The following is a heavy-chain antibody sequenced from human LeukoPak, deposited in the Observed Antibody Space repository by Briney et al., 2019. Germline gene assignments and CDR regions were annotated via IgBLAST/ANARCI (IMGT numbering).Heavy chain of an antibody. J-gene: IGHJ4*02. CDR1: GFTFSNYA. CDR3: ARVSRASSGWYDY. V-gene: IGHV3-66*02. D-gene: IGHD6-19*01. Sequence: GTSLRLSCAASGFTFSNYAMHWVRQAPGKGLEWVSVIYSGGSTYYADSVKGRFTISRDNSKNTLYLQMNSLRAEDTAVYYYARVSRASSGWYDYWGQGTLVTVSS. CDR2: IYSGGST.